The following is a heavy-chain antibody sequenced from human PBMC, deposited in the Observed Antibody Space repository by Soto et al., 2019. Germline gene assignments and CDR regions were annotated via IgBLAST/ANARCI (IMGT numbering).Heavy chain of an antibody. Sequence: TLSLTCAVYGGSFSGYYWSWVRQPPGKGLEWIGEINHSGSTNYNPSLKSRVTISVDTSKNQFSLKLSSVTAADTAVYYCARSKFTRYYYYYGMDVWGQGTTVTVSS. V-gene: IGHV4-34*01. CDR2: INHSGST. CDR1: GGSFSGYY. CDR3: ARSKFTRYYYYYGMDV. J-gene: IGHJ6*02.